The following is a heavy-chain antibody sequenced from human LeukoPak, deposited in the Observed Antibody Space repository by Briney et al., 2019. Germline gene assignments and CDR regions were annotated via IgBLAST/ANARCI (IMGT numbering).Heavy chain of an antibody. V-gene: IGHV4-34*01. Sequence: PSETLSLTCTVYGGSFSGYYWSWIRQPPGKGLEWIGEINHSGSTNYNPSLKSRVTISVDTSKNQFSLKLSSVTAADTAVYYCARGRDRIAARPYYFDYWGQGTLVTVSS. CDR2: INHSGST. CDR3: ARGRDRIAARPYYFDY. J-gene: IGHJ4*02. D-gene: IGHD6-6*01. CDR1: GGSFSGYY.